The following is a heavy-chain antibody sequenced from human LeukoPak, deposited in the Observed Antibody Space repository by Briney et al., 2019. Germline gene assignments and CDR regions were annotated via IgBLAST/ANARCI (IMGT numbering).Heavy chain of an antibody. CDR2: ISASGSST. J-gene: IGHJ4*02. D-gene: IGHD2-8*01. CDR3: AKDLLYLSSGKPDY. CDR1: GFTFSSYS. V-gene: IGHV3-23*01. Sequence: GRSLRLSCAASGFTFSSYSMNWVRQAPGKGLEWVSVISASGSSTEYADSVKGRFTMSRDSSNNTLYLQMNNLRDDDTAVYYCAKDLLYLSSGKPDYWGQGTLVTVSS.